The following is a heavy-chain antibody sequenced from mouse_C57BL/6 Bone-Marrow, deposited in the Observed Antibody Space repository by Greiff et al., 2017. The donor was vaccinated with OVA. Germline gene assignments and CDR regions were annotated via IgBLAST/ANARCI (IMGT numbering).Heavy chain of an antibody. CDR3: AKILYYDYDEWYFDV. J-gene: IGHJ1*03. CDR2: IWRGGST. Sequence: QVQLQQSGPGLVQPSQSLSITCTVSGFSLTSYGVHWVRQSPGKGLEWLGVIWRGGSTDYNAAFMSRLSTTKDNSKSQVVFKMNSLQADDTAIYYCAKILYYDYDEWYFDVWGTGTTVTVSS. CDR1: GFSLTSYG. D-gene: IGHD2-4*01. V-gene: IGHV2-5*01.